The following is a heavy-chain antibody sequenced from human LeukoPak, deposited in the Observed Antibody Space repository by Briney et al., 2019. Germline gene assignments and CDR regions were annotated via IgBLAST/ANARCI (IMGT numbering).Heavy chain of an antibody. J-gene: IGHJ4*02. D-gene: IGHD3-9*01. CDR3: AKGDYDTLTGYYPVDY. CDR2: ISGSGGST. V-gene: IGHV3-23*01. Sequence: GGSLRLSCAASGFTFSSYAMSWVRQAPGKGLEWVSAISGSGGSTYYADSVKGRFTISRDNSKNTLYLQMNSLRAEDTAVYYCAKGDYDTLTGYYPVDYWGQGTLVTVSS. CDR1: GFTFSSYA.